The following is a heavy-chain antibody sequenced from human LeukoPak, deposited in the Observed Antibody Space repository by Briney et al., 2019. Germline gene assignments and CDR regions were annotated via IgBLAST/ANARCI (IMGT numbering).Heavy chain of an antibody. CDR1: GYTFTGYY. CDR3: ARSPDILTGENFDY. V-gene: IGHV1-2*02. D-gene: IGHD3-9*01. CDR2: INPNSGGT. Sequence: VASVKVSCKASGYTFTGYYMHWVRQAPGQGLEWMGWINPNSGGTNYAQKFQGRVTMTRDTSISTAYMELSRLRSGDTAVYYCARSPDILTGENFDYWGQGTLVTVSS. J-gene: IGHJ4*02.